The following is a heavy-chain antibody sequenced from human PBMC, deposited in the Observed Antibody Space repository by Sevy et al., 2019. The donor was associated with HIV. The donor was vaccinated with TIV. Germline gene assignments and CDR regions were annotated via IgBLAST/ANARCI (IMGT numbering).Heavy chain of an antibody. V-gene: IGHV3-30*02. Sequence: GGSLRLSCAASGFTFNFHGMHWVRQAPGKGLEWVAFIWYDGGNKYMADSVKGRFTISRDNSKNTLFLQMNSLTVEDTAVYYCARETDNSARWLDPWGQGTLVTVSS. CDR1: GFTFNFHG. D-gene: IGHD4-4*01. J-gene: IGHJ5*02. CDR3: ARETDNSARWLDP. CDR2: IWYDGGNK.